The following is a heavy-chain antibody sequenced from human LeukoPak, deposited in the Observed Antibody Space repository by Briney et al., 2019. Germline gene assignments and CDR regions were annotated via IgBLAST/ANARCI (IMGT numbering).Heavy chain of an antibody. CDR1: GGSFSGYY. CDR3: ARVRVEWATRGSTHRRGQLFDY. V-gene: IGHV4-34*01. D-gene: IGHD5-24*01. Sequence: ASETLPLTCAFFGGSFSGYYGSGFRQPPGKGLEWMGEFNHSGSTNYNPSLKSRVTISVDTSKNQFSLKLSSVTAADTAVYYCARVRVEWATRGSTHRRGQLFDYWGQGTLVTVSS. J-gene: IGHJ4*02. CDR2: FNHSGST.